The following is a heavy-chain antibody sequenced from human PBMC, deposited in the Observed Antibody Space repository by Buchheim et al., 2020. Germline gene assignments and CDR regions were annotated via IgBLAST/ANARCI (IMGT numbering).Heavy chain of an antibody. J-gene: IGHJ6*02. V-gene: IGHV3-74*01. Sequence: EERLVESGGGLGQPGGSLRLSCAASGFTFSSDWRHWVRQAPGKGLVWVSRINPDGSDTTYADSVKGRVSISRDNGRNTMYLQMNSLRGEDTAIYYCTRSANFFRGMDVWGQGTT. CDR2: INPDGSDT. CDR3: TRSANFFRGMDV. CDR1: GFTFSSDW. D-gene: IGHD2-15*01.